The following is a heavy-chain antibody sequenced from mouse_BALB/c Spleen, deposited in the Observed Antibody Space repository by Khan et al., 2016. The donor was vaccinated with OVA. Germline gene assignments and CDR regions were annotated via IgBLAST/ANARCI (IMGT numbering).Heavy chain of an antibody. CDR3: ARGNYYGYYFDY. CDR1: GYSITSGYA. CDR2: ISYSGVT. V-gene: IGHV3-2*02. J-gene: IGHJ2*01. Sequence: VQLKESGPGLVKPSQSLSLTCNVTGYSITSGYAWNWIRQLPGNKLEWMGYISYSGVTSYTPSLKSRISITRDTSKNQFFLQLNSVTTEDTATYYCARGNYYGYYFDYWGQGTTLTVSS. D-gene: IGHD1-1*01.